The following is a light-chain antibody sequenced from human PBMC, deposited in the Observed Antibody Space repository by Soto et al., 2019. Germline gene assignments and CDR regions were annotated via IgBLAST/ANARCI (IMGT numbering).Light chain of an antibody. J-gene: IGLJ2*01. CDR2: EVS. CDR1: SSDVGGYNY. CDR3: SSYTSSTTLVV. V-gene: IGLV2-14*01. Sequence: QSVLTQPASVSESPGQSITISCTGTSSDVGGYNYVSWYQQHPGKAPKLMIYEVSNRPSGVSNRFSGSKSDNTASLTISGLQAEDEADYYCSSYTSSTTLVVFGGGTQVTVL.